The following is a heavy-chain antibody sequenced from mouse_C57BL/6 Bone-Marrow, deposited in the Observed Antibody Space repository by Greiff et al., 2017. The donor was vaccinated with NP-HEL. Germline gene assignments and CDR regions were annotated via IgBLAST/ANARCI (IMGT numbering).Heavy chain of an antibody. CDR2: IYYSGTI. CDR1: GISITTGNYR. Sequence: DVKLQESGPGLVKPSQTVFLTCTVTGISITTGNYRWSWIRQFPGNKLEWIGYIYYSGTITYNPSLTSRTTITRDTPKNQFFLEMNSLTAEDTATYYGAREGIYDGYYVDYWGQGTTLTVSS. D-gene: IGHD2-3*01. J-gene: IGHJ2*01. V-gene: IGHV3-5*01. CDR3: AREGIYDGYYVDY.